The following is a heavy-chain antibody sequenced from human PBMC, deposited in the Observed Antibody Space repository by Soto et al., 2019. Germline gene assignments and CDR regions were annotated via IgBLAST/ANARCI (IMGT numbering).Heavy chain of an antibody. Sequence: PSETLSLTCTVSGGSISSSSYYWGWIRQPPGKGLEWIGSIYYSGSTYYNPSLKSRVTISVDTSKNQFSLKLSSVTAADTAVYYCARHRVPIFGVVIIPVWFDPWGQGTLVTVSS. D-gene: IGHD3-3*01. V-gene: IGHV4-39*01. J-gene: IGHJ5*02. CDR2: IYYSGST. CDR1: GGSISSSSYY. CDR3: ARHRVPIFGVVIIPVWFDP.